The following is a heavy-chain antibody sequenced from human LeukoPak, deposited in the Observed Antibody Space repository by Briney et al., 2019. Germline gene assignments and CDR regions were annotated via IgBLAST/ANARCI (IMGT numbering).Heavy chain of an antibody. D-gene: IGHD6-13*01. CDR3: ARGEGIAAAGTPDY. J-gene: IGHJ4*02. CDR2: ISYDGSNK. CDR1: GFTFSSYA. V-gene: IGHV3-30*04. Sequence: PGGSLRLSCAASGFTFSSYAMPWVRQAPGKGLEWVAVISYDGSNKYYADSVKGRFTISRDNSKNTLYLQMNSLRAEDTAVYYCARGEGIAAAGTPDYWGQGTLVTVSS.